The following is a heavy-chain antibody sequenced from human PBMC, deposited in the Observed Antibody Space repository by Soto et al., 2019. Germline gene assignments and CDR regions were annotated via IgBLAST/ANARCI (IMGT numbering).Heavy chain of an antibody. Sequence: PSVAMSLTCTGRGGSISSYYWSWIRQPPGKGLEWIGYIYYSGSTNYNPSLKSRVTISVDTSKNQFSLKLSSVTAADTAVYYCARGYSYGNFDYWGQGTLVTVSS. CDR1: GGSISSYY. CDR3: ARGYSYGNFDY. J-gene: IGHJ4*02. D-gene: IGHD5-18*01. V-gene: IGHV4-59*08. CDR2: IYYSGST.